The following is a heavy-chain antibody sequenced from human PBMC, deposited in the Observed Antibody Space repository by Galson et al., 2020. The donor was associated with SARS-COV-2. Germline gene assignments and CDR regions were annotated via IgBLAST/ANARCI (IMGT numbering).Heavy chain of an antibody. CDR3: ARESWGSLDP. D-gene: IGHD3-16*01. Sequence: GESLKISCAASGFIFSDAHMTWIRQAPGKGLEWISYIKNGGDTIYYAHSVKGRFTMSRDNANNLLYLQMNSLRVEDTAMYYCARESWGSLDPWGQGTLVTVST. CDR2: IKNGGDTI. V-gene: IGHV3-11*01. CDR1: GFIFSDAH. J-gene: IGHJ5*02.